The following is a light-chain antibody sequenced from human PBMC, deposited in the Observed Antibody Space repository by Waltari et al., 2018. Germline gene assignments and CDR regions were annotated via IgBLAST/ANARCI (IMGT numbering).Light chain of an antibody. CDR1: QSINSY. Sequence: DIQMTQSPSSLSASIGDRITITCRASQSINSYLSWYQKKPGKAPKLLINGASNLQSGVPSRFSGRGSGTDFTLSISNLQPEDFATYFCQQGYTTPLTFGGGTKVEIK. CDR2: GAS. V-gene: IGKV1-39*01. CDR3: QQGYTTPLT. J-gene: IGKJ4*01.